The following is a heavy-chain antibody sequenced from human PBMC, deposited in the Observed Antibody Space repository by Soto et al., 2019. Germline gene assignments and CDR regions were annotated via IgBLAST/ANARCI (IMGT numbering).Heavy chain of an antibody. CDR2: INPSGGST. J-gene: IGHJ4*02. CDR3: ASSNSRQLVGY. V-gene: IGHV1-46*01. Sequence: QVQLVQSGAEVKKPGASVKVSCKASGYTFTSYYMHWVRQAPGQGLEWMGIINPSGGSTSYAQKFQGRVTMTRDTSTSTVYMELSSVRSEDTGVYYCASSNSRQLVGYWGQGTLVTVSS. D-gene: IGHD6-6*01. CDR1: GYTFTSYY.